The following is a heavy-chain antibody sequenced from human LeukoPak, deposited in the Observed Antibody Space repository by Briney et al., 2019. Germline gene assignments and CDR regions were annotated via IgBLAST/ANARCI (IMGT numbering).Heavy chain of an antibody. CDR2: MNPNSGNT. Sequence: ASVKVSCKASGYTFTGYYMHWVRQAPGQGLEWMGWMNPNSGNTGYAQKFQGRVTMTRNTSISTAYMELSSLRSEDTAVYYCARVRYGSGSCLDYWGQGTLVTVSS. CDR1: GYTFTGYY. D-gene: IGHD3-10*01. V-gene: IGHV1-8*02. CDR3: ARVRYGSGSCLDY. J-gene: IGHJ4*02.